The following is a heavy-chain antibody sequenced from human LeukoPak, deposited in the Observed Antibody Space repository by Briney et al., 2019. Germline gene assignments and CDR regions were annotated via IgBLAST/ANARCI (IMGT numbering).Heavy chain of an antibody. V-gene: IGHV4-34*01. CDR1: GGTFSGYY. CDR2: INHSGNT. CDR3: ARPFLRFSSGWHFDY. J-gene: IGHJ4*02. Sequence: SETLSLTCAVYGGTFSGYYWSWIRQPPGKGLEWIGEINHSGNTNYNPSLKSRVTISIDTSKDQFSLKLSSVTAADTAIYYCARPFLRFSSGWHFDYWGQGILVTVSS. D-gene: IGHD6-19*01.